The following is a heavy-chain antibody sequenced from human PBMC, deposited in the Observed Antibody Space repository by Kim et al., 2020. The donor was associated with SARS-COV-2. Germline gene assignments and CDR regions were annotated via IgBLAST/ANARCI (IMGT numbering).Heavy chain of an antibody. Sequence: AISMKNRITINPDTYKNQFSLQLNSVTPEDTAVYYCARDQIAVAGSFDYWGQGTLVTVSS. J-gene: IGHJ4*02. V-gene: IGHV6-1*01. CDR3: ARDQIAVAGSFDY. D-gene: IGHD6-19*01.